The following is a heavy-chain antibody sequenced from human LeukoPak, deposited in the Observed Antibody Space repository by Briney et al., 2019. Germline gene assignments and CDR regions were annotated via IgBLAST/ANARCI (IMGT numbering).Heavy chain of an antibody. V-gene: IGHV3-48*03. CDR3: LRYSWNGISCFDY. CDR2: INSSGSTI. Sequence: RGSLRLSCAASGFTFSSYEMNWVRQAPGKGLEWIAYINSSGSTIYYADSVKGRFTISRDNAKISLYLQMTSLRAEDTAVYYCLRYSWNGISCFDYWGQGTLVTVSS. J-gene: IGHJ4*02. D-gene: IGHD1-20*01. CDR1: GFTFSSYE.